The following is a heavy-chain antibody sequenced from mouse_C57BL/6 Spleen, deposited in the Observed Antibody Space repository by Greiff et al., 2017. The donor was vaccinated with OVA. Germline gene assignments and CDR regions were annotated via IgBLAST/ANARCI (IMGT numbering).Heavy chain of an antibody. CDR1: GFTFSDYG. V-gene: IGHV5-17*01. CDR2: ISSGSSTI. D-gene: IGHD2-2*01. Sequence: EVQRVESGGGLVKPGGSLKLSCAASGFTFSDYGMHWVRQAPEKGLEWVAYISSGSSTIYYADTVKGRFTISRDNAKNTLFLQMTSLRSEDTAMYYCARGSYGYGDYYAMDYWGQGTSVTVSS. J-gene: IGHJ4*01. CDR3: ARGSYGYGDYYAMDY.